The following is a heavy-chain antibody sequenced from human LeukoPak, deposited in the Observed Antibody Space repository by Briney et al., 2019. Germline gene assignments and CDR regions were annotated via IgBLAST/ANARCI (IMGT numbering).Heavy chain of an antibody. CDR2: MIPNSGNT. D-gene: IGHD2-15*01. CDR3: ARVRGGCSGGSCYSDY. J-gene: IGHJ4*02. V-gene: IGHV1-8*03. Sequence: VASVKVSCKASGYTFTSYDINWVRQATGQGLEWMGWMIPNSGNTGYAQKFQGRVTITRNTSISTAYMELSSLRSEDTAVYYCARVRGGCSGGSCYSDYWGQGTLVTVSS. CDR1: GYTFTSYD.